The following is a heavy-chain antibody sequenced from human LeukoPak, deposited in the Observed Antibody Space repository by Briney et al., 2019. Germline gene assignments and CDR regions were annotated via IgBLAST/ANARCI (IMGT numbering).Heavy chain of an antibody. V-gene: IGHV3-11*04. J-gene: IGHJ4*02. Sequence: PGGSLRLSCAASGFTFSDYYMNWIRQTPGKGLEWISYISQSGGDVNYADSVAGRFTISRDNAKNSVNLQMNSLRAEDTAVYYCARGGLLSRYWGQGTLVTVSS. CDR2: ISQSGGDV. D-gene: IGHD2/OR15-2a*01. CDR3: ARGGLLSRY. CDR1: GFTFSDYY.